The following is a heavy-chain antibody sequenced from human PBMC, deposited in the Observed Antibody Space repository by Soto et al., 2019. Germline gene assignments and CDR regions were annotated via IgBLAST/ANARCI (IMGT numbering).Heavy chain of an antibody. D-gene: IGHD3-16*02. CDR2: ISTNSGHT. CDR3: AREEYRQIDH. CDR1: GYTFTNYG. J-gene: IGHJ5*02. V-gene: IGHV1-18*04. Sequence: QVQLVQSGAEVKKPGASVKVSCKASGYTFTNYGISWVRQAPGQGLEWMGWISTNSGHTDYAQNLRGRVTMTTDTSTTTAYMELRSLRSDDTAVYYCAREEYRQIDHWGQGTLVTVSS.